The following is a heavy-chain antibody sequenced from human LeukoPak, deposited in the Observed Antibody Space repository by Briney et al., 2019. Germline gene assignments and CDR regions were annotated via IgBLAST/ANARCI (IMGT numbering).Heavy chain of an antibody. V-gene: IGHV1-69*05. D-gene: IGHD2-21*01. Sequence: SVKVSCKASGGTFSSYAISWVRQAPGQGLEWMGRIIPIFGTANYAQKFQGRVTITTDESTVSAYMELSSLRSEDTAVYYCARDEKIQEGVQCDWWGQGTLVTVSS. CDR3: ARDEKIQEGVQCDW. CDR2: IIPIFGTA. CDR1: GGTFSSYA. J-gene: IGHJ4*02.